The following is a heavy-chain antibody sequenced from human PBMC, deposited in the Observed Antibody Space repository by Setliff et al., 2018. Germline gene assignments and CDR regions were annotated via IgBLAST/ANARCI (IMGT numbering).Heavy chain of an antibody. CDR1: GASLRSGSNY. V-gene: IGHV4-61*02. D-gene: IGHD3-9*01. J-gene: IGHJ4*02. CDR3: AKERYFDWFFEN. CDR2: IYTDGTT. Sequence: PSETLSLTCTVSGASLRSGSNYWGWFRQPAGKGLEWVGRIYTDGTTNYNPSLKSRVTISLDTSTNQFSLNLNSVTAADTAVYYCAKERYFDWFFENWGQGTLVTVSS.